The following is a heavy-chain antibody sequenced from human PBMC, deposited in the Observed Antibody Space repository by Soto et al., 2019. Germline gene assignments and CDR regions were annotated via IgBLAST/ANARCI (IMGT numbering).Heavy chain of an antibody. CDR3: AKLRGYVGQYFDY. J-gene: IGHJ4*02. D-gene: IGHD5-12*01. Sequence: GGSLRLSCAASGFTISSYAMSWVRQAPGKGLAWVSAISGSGGSTYYADSVKGRFTISRDNSKNTLYLQMNSLRAEDTAVYYCAKLRGYVGQYFDYWGQGTLVTVSS. CDR1: GFTISSYA. CDR2: ISGSGGST. V-gene: IGHV3-23*01.